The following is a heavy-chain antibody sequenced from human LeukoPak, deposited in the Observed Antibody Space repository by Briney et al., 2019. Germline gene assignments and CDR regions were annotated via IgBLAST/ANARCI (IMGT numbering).Heavy chain of an antibody. J-gene: IGHJ5*02. D-gene: IGHD1-26*01. CDR1: GFTFSSYG. V-gene: IGHV3-30*18. Sequence: GGSLRLSCAASGFTFSSYGMHWVRQAPGKGLEWVAVISYDGSSKYYADSVKGRFTISRDNSKNTLYLQMNSLRAEDTAVYYCAKVSGSYPQNWFDPWGQGTLVTVSS. CDR2: ISYDGSSK. CDR3: AKVSGSYPQNWFDP.